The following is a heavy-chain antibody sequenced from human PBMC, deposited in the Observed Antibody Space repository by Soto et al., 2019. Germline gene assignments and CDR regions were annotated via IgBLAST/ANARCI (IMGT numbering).Heavy chain of an antibody. CDR3: ARVAITMIVVETHAFDI. J-gene: IGHJ3*02. V-gene: IGHV5-51*01. Sequence: RGESLKISCKGSGYSFTSYWIGWVRQMPGKGLEWMGIIYPGDSNTRYSPSFQGQVTISADKSISTAYLQWSSLKASDTAMYYCARVAITMIVVETHAFDIWGQGTMVTVSS. CDR2: IYPGDSNT. D-gene: IGHD3-22*01. CDR1: GYSFTSYW.